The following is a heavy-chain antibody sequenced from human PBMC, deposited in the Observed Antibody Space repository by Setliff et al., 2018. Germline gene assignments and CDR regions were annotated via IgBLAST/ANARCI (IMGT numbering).Heavy chain of an antibody. CDR3: AREEVEPLSMTSYYYYMDV. CDR2: ISSSSSTI. D-gene: IGHD1-1*01. CDR1: GFTFSNAW. V-gene: IGHV3-48*01. J-gene: IGHJ6*03. Sequence: GSLRLSCAASGFTFSNAWMNWVRQAPGKGLEWVSYISSSSSTIYYADSVKGRFTISRDNSKNTLYLQMNSLRAEDTAVYFCAREEVEPLSMTSYYYYMDVWGRGTTVTVSS.